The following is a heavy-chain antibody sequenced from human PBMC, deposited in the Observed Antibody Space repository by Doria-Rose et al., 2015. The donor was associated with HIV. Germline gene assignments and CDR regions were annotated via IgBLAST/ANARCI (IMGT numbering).Heavy chain of an antibody. CDR3: ARVPVNSTTSPFDS. CDR2: IYHSGRK. V-gene: IGHV4-34*02. Sequence: VQLQQWGTKLLKPSETLSLTCAVYGGSFNDHYWTWIRQPPGKGLEWIGEIYHSGRKTYNPSLKSRVSISVNTSKNQFSLKLTSVTAADTALYYCARVPVNSTTSPFDSWGQGTLATVSS. D-gene: IGHD1-26*01. CDR1: GGSFNDHY. J-gene: IGHJ4*02.